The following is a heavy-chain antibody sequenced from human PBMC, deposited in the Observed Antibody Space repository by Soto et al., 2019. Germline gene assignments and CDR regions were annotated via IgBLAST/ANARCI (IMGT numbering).Heavy chain of an antibody. CDR1: GFTFSNYW. Sequence: PGGSLRLSCAASGFTFSNYWMHWVRQAPGKGLVWVSRINSDGSSTNYADSVKGRFTISRDNAKNTLYLQMNSLRAEDTAVYYCAPFPYYGSAPADWGQGTLVTVSS. D-gene: IGHD3-10*01. J-gene: IGHJ4*02. CDR3: APFPYYGSAPAD. CDR2: INSDGSST. V-gene: IGHV3-74*01.